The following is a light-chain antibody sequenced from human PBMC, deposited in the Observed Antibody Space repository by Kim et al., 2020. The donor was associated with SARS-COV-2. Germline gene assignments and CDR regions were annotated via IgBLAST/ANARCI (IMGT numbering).Light chain of an antibody. V-gene: IGKV1-5*03. Sequence: ASVGDRVTITCQASQNIGSYVTWYQQEPGKAPNLLIYKASSLESGVPSRFSGSGSGTEFTLTISSLQPDDFATYYCQQYAGYPLTFGGGTKVDIK. J-gene: IGKJ4*01. CDR1: QNIGSY. CDR3: QQYAGYPLT. CDR2: KAS.